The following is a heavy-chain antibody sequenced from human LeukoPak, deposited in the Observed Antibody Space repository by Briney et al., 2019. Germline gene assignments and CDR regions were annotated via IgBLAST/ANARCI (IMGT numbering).Heavy chain of an antibody. CDR3: AKDPGYQVVYCFDY. Sequence: PGGSLRLSCAASGFTFSSYSMSWVRQAPGKGLEWVLGISGSGGSTDYADSVKGRFTISRDNSKNTLYLQMNSLRVEDTAVYYCAKDPGYQVVYCFDYWGQGTLVTVSS. CDR1: GFTFSSYS. J-gene: IGHJ4*02. D-gene: IGHD2-2*01. CDR2: ISGSGGST. V-gene: IGHV3-23*01.